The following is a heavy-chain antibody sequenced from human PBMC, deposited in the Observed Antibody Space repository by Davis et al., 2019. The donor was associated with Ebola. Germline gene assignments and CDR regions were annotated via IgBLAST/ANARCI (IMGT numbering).Heavy chain of an antibody. V-gene: IGHV3-21*01. Sequence: GESLKISCEASGFTFSTYGMNWVRQAPGKGLEWVASISGSSTYIYYADSMKGRFTISRDNAESSVYLQMNSLRAEDTAVYYCTREGRSWYFENWGQGALVAVSS. CDR2: ISGSSTYI. D-gene: IGHD6-13*01. CDR3: TREGRSWYFEN. CDR1: GFTFSTYG. J-gene: IGHJ4*02.